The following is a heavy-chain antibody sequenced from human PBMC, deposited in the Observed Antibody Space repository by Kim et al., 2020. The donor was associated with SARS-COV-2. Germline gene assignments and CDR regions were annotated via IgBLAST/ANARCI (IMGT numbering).Heavy chain of an antibody. CDR1: GFTFSSYD. CDR3: ARDYCIGYCSSTSCYTVDFWGGYSPPRYGMDA. J-gene: IGHJ6*02. D-gene: IGHD2-2*02. V-gene: IGHV3-13*05. CDR2: IGTAGDP. Sequence: GGSLRLSCAASGFTFSSYDMHWVRQATGKGLEWVSAIGTAGDPYYPGSVKGRFTISRENAKNSLYLQMNSLRAGDTAVYYCARDYCIGYCSSTSCYTVDFWGGYSPPRYGMDAWGQGTTVTVSS.